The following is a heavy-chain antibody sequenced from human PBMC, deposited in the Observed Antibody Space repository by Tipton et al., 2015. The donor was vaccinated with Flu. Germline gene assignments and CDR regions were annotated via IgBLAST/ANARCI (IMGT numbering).Heavy chain of an antibody. CDR1: GASITTISDY. CDR3: ATRRTGSYSDY. V-gene: IGHV4-39*01. CDR2: IHYSGST. J-gene: IGHJ4*02. D-gene: IGHD3/OR15-3a*01. Sequence: TLSLTCTVSGASITTISDYWGWIRQPPGKGLEWIGTIHYSGSTSYNPSLKSRVTISIDTSKNQFSLKLSSVTAADTAVFYCATRRTGSYSDYWGQETLVTVSS.